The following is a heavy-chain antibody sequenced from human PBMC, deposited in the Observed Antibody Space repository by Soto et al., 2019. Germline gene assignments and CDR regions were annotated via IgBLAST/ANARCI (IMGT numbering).Heavy chain of an antibody. CDR3: TKEIGFYCGSGSYFHY. D-gene: IGHD3-10*01. J-gene: IGHJ4*02. Sequence: GGSLRLSCAASGFTFSNYAMGWVRQAPGKGLEWVSGISGSGASTYYADSVEGRFTISRDNSKNTLYLQMNSLRAEDTAVYFCTKEIGFYCGSGSYFHYWGRGTLVTVSS. V-gene: IGHV3-23*01. CDR1: GFTFSNYA. CDR2: ISGSGAST.